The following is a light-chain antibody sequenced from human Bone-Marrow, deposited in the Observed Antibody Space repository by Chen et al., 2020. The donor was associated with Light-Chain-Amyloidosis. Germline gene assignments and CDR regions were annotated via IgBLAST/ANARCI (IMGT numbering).Light chain of an antibody. CDR2: EVN. V-gene: IGLV2-23*02. CDR1: SSDVGSYNL. Sequence: QSALTQPASVSGSPGQSITISCTGTSSDVGSYNLVSWYQQHPGNAPKFMIYEVNKPPSGVSNRFSGSKSGNTASLTISVLQAEDEADYYCCSYAGSSTWVFGGGTKLTVL. CDR3: CSYAGSSTWV. J-gene: IGLJ3*02.